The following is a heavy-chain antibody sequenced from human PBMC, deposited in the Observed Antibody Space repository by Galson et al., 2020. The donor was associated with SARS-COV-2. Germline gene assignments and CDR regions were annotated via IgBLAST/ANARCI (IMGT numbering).Heavy chain of an antibody. CDR2: IVPTGSTI. CDR1: GITFSSYS. V-gene: IGHV3-48*04. Sequence: GESLKISCAASGITFSSYSMGWVRLAPGKGLELISYIVPTGSTISYGDSVKGRFTISRDNAKNSLYLQMNSLRTQDTAVYYCVRDRNWGFDYWGQGILVTVSS. D-gene: IGHD7-27*01. CDR3: VRDRNWGFDY. J-gene: IGHJ4*02.